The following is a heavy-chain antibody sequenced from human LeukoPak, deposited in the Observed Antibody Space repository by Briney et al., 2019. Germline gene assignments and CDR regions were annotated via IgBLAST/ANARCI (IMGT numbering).Heavy chain of an antibody. CDR1: GFTFSSYW. CDR2: INSDGSST. V-gene: IGHV3-74*01. Sequence: GGSLRLSCAASGFTFSSYWMHWVRQAPGKGLVWVSRINSDGSSTSYADSVKGRFTISRDNAKNTLYLQMNSLRAEDTALYYCAKTAVGSGSYSIDYWGQGTLVTVSS. J-gene: IGHJ4*02. CDR3: AKTAVGSGSYSIDY. D-gene: IGHD3-10*01.